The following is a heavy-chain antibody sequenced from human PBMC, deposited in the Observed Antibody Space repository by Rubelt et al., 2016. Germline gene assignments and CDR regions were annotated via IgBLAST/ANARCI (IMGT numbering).Heavy chain of an antibody. D-gene: IGHD5-12*01. V-gene: IGHV5-51*01. J-gene: IGHJ4*02. CDR1: GYRFTNYW. CDR3: SRLMGYRTIDY. CDR2: IHPGDSAT. Sequence: EVQLVQSGAEVKKPGESLKISCKGSGYRFTNYWIGWVRQLPGKGLEWMGIIHPGDSATRYSPSFQGQVTISADKSINTAYRQWSSLTASDTAIYYCSRLMGYRTIDYWGQGTLVTVSS.